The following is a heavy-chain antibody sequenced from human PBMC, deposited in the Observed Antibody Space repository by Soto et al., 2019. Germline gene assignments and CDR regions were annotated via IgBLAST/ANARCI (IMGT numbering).Heavy chain of an antibody. CDR1: GGSMSRGDYY. CDR3: ARGRRTTVTIDY. CDR2: INHSGST. J-gene: IGHJ4*02. D-gene: IGHD4-17*01. V-gene: IGHV4-34*01. Sequence: SETLSLTCTVSGGSMSRGDYYWSWIRQPPGKGLEWIGEINHSGSTNYNPSLKSRVTISVDTSKNQFSLKLSSVTAADTAVYYCARGRRTTVTIDYWGQGTLVTVSS.